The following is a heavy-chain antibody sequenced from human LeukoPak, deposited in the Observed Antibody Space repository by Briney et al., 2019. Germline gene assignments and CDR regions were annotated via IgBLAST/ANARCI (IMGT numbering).Heavy chain of an antibody. D-gene: IGHD3-22*01. CDR3: ARERGDNYYDSSGYSPEAFDI. CDR2: INWDGGST. V-gene: IGHV3-20*04. J-gene: IGHJ3*02. Sequence: GGSVRLSCAASGFTFDDYGMSWVRHAPGKGLEWVSGINWDGGSTGYADCVKGRFTISRDNAKNSLYLQMNSLRAEDTALYYCARERGDNYYDSSGYSPEAFDIWGQGTMVTVSS. CDR1: GFTFDDYG.